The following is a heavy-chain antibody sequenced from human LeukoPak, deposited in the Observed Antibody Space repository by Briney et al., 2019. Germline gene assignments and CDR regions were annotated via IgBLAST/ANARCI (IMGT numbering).Heavy chain of an antibody. CDR3: ARGGWAGPGAFDI. CDR2: IIPIFGTA. V-gene: IGHV1-69*05. Sequence: GASVKVSCKASGGTFSSYAISWVRQAPGQGLEWMGGIIPIFGTANYAQKFQGRVTITTDESTSTAYMELSSLRSEDTAVYYCARGGWAGPGAFDIWGQGTMVTVSS. D-gene: IGHD6-19*01. CDR1: GGTFSSYA. J-gene: IGHJ3*02.